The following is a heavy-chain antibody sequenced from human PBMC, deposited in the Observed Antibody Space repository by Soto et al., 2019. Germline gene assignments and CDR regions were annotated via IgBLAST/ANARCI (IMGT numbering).Heavy chain of an antibody. V-gene: IGHV1-2*02. CDR1: GYTFTGYY. J-gene: IGHJ4*02. D-gene: IGHD3-10*01. CDR3: ARGKHYYGAGSHAPYYFDS. CDR2: INPNSGGT. Sequence: ASVKVSCKASGYTFTGYYMHWVRQAPGQGLEWMGCINPNSGGTNYAQNFQGRVTMTRDTSISTAYMELSRLRSDDTAVYYCARGKHYYGAGSHAPYYFDSWGQGTLVTVSS.